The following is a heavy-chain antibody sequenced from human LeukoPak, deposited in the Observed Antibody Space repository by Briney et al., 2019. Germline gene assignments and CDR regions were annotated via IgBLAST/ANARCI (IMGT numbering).Heavy chain of an antibody. Sequence: PGGSLRLSCAASGFTFSDYDINWVRQAPGKGLEWVSCISTSGSTTYYADSVKGRFTISRDNAKNSLFLQMNIRTVEDIAVYYCSRGAMLVLYYWGRGSAVTVS. J-gene: IGHJ4*02. D-gene: IGHD2-2*01. CDR3: SRGAMLVLYY. CDR2: ISTSGSTT. CDR1: GFTFSDYD. V-gene: IGHV3-48*03.